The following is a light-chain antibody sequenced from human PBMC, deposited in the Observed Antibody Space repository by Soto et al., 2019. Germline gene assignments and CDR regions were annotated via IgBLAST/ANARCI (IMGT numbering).Light chain of an antibody. CDR1: QSVSSY. J-gene: IGKJ5*01. V-gene: IGKV3-11*01. CDR2: DAS. Sequence: EIVLTQSPATLSLSPGERVTLSCRASQSVSSYLAWYQQKPGQAPRLLIHDASNRATGIPVRFSGSGSGTDFTLTISRLEPEDFAVYYCQQRTNWPPTFGQGTRLEIK. CDR3: QQRTNWPPT.